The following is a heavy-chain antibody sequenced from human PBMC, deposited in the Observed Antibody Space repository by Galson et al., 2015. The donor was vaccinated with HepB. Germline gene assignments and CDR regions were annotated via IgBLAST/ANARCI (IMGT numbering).Heavy chain of an antibody. CDR1: GYTFTSYG. D-gene: IGHD2-2*02. Sequence: QSGAEVKKPGAPVKVSCKASGYTFTSYGISWVRQAPGQGLEWMGWISAYNGNTNYAQKLQGRVTMTTDTSTSTAYMELRSLRSDDTAVYYCARDGVGLYCSSTSCYTGGYYYYYMDVWGKGTTVTVSS. CDR3: ARDGVGLYCSSTSCYTGGYYYYYMDV. CDR2: ISAYNGNT. V-gene: IGHV1-18*01. J-gene: IGHJ6*03.